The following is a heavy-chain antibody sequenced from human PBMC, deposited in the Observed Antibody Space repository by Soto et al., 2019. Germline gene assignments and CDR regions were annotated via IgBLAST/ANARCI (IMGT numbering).Heavy chain of an antibody. CDR2: ISAYNGNT. Sequence: GASVKVSCKASGYTFTSYGISWVRQAPGQGLEWMGWISAYNGNTNYAQKLQGRVTMTTDTSTSTAYMELRSLRSDDTAVYYCAREYCSSTSCYPRWFDPWGQGTLVTVSS. CDR1: GYTFTSYG. V-gene: IGHV1-18*01. J-gene: IGHJ5*02. CDR3: AREYCSSTSCYPRWFDP. D-gene: IGHD2-2*01.